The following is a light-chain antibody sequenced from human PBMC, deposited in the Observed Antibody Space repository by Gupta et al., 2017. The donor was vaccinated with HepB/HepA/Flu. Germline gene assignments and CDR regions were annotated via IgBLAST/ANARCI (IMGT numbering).Light chain of an antibody. CDR1: QNIGSN. Sequence: EIVMTQSPATLSFPPGRRATLSCRASQNIGSNLAWYQQRPGHPPSLLIFHASSRAAGTPSRFSGSGSGTDFTLTISSLQSEDYAVYYCQHYADWPPWTFGQGTKVEIK. J-gene: IGKJ1*01. CDR2: HAS. CDR3: QHYADWPPWT. V-gene: IGKV3-15*01.